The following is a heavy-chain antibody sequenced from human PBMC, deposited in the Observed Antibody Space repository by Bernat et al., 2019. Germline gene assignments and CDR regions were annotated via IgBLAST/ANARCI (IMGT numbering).Heavy chain of an antibody. D-gene: IGHD5-12*01. CDR2: MSGRGGST. CDR3: ANDLGASGYDSGDYYYYGMDV. CDR1: GFTFSSYA. V-gene: IGHV3-23*04. J-gene: IGHJ6*02. Sequence: EVQLVESGGGLVQPGGSLRLSCAASGFTFSSYAMSWVRQAPGKGLEWVSAMSGRGGSTYYADSVKGRFTISRDNSKNTLYLQMTSLRAEDTAVYYCANDLGASGYDSGDYYYYGMDVWGQGTTVTVSS.